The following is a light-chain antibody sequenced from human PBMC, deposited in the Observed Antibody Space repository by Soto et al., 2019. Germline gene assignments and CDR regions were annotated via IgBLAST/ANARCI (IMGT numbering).Light chain of an antibody. V-gene: IGLV2-14*02. CDR2: EGS. J-gene: IGLJ1*01. Sequence: QSALTQPASVSGSPGQSITISCTGTSSDVGSYNLVSWYQQHPGKAPKLMIYEGSKRPSGVSNRFSGSKSGNTASLTVSGLQAEDEADYYCSSYAGSNSRYVFGTGTKVTVL. CDR1: SSDVGSYNL. CDR3: SSYAGSNSRYV.